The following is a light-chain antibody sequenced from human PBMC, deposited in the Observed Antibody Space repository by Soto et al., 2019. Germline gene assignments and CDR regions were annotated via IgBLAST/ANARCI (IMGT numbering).Light chain of an antibody. CDR2: VNSDGRH. CDR3: QTWGTGTVV. J-gene: IGLJ2*01. CDR1: SGHSSYA. Sequence: QAVLTQSPSASASLGASVKLTCTLSSGHSSYAIAWHQQQPEKGPRYLMKVNSDGRHSKGDGIPDRFSGSSSGAERHLTVSSLQSEDEADYYCQTWGTGTVVFGGGTKLTVL. V-gene: IGLV4-69*01.